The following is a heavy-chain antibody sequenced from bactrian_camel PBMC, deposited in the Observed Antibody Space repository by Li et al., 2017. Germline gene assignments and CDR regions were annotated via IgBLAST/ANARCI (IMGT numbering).Heavy chain of an antibody. J-gene: IGHJ4*01. CDR3: ARRGQEYRCLDYQW. Sequence: HVQLVESGGGSVQAGGSLRLSCTASGDTNCRSWMCWHRQAPGKERELLSCIGTVAAPTYPESVRGRFTITQDNANNAFLQMNNLKPEDTAMYYCARRGQEYRCLDYQWWGQGTQVTVS. V-gene: IGHV3S55*01. CDR2: IGTVAAP. D-gene: IGHD1*01. CDR1: GDTNCRSW.